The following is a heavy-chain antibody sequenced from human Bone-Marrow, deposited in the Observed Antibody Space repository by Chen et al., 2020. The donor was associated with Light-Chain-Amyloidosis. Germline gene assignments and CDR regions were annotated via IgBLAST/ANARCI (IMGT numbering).Heavy chain of an antibody. J-gene: IGHJ4*02. D-gene: IGHD2-8*02. V-gene: IGHV3-43*02. CDR1: GFTFDGYA. CDR2: IVGDGRST. CDR3: AKSPRYSTGRFDY. Sequence: EVQLVETGGGVGQPGGTLTLACEDSGFTFDGYAMHWVRQAPGKGLEWVSLIVGDGRSTYYADSVKGRFTISRDNNKNSLSLQMNSLKSEDTALYYCAKSPRYSTGRFDYWGQGTLVTVSS.